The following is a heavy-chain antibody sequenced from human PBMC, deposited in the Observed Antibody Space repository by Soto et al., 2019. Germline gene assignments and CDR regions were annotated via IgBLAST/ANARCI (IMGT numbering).Heavy chain of an antibody. V-gene: IGHV5-10-1*04. CDR2: IDPGDSDT. J-gene: IGHJ5*02. CDR1: GYSFSTYW. D-gene: IGHD3-22*01. CDR3: ARGLMIAEFDP. Sequence: PGESLKISCKGSGYSFSTYWIAWVRQMPGKGLEWMGIIDPGDSDTNYSPSFQGQVTISADKSISTAYLQWSSLKASDTAMYYCARGLMIAEFDPWGQGTLLTVSS.